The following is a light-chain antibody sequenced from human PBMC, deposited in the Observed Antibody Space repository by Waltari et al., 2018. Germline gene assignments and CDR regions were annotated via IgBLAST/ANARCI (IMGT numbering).Light chain of an antibody. CDR1: RSNIGAEV. Sequence: QSVLTQPPSASGTPGQRVTISCPGSRSNIGAEVVNWYQVLPGTATRLLIYSNEQRPSGVPERFSGSKSGTSASLAISGIQSEDEGEYYCATWDYTLDGQVFGGGTKLTVL. V-gene: IGLV1-44*01. CDR3: ATWDYTLDGQV. J-gene: IGLJ3*02. CDR2: SNE.